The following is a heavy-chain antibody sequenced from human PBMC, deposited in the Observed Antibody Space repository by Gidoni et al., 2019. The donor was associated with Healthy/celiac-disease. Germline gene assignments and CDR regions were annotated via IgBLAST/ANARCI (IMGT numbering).Heavy chain of an antibody. J-gene: IGHJ4*02. CDR1: GYTFPGYY. V-gene: IGHV1-2*04. D-gene: IGHD6-13*01. Sequence: QVQLVQTGAGVQKPGASVKVSCTASGYTFPGYYMNWVRQAPGQGLEWMGWINPNSGGTNYAQKFQGWVTMTRDTSISTAYMELSRLRSDDTAVYYCARGTRYSSSLPFDYWGQGTLVTVSS. CDR3: ARGTRYSSSLPFDY. CDR2: INPNSGGT.